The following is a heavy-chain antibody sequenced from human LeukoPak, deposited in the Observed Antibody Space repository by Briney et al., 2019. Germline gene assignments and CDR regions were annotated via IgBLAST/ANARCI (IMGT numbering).Heavy chain of an antibody. Sequence: ASVKVSRKASGYTFTGYYMHWVRQAPGQGLEWMGWINPNSGGTNYAQKFQGRVTMTRDTSISTAYMELSRLRSDDTAVYYCASHTNFNYDILTGHQYYYYGMDVWGQGTTVTVSS. J-gene: IGHJ6*02. CDR2: INPNSGGT. CDR1: GYTFTGYY. V-gene: IGHV1-2*02. CDR3: ASHTNFNYDILTGHQYYYYGMDV. D-gene: IGHD3-9*01.